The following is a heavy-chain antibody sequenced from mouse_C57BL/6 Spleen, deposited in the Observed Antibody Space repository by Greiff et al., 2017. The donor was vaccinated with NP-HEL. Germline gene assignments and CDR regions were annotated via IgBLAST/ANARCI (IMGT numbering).Heavy chain of an antibody. J-gene: IGHJ2*01. D-gene: IGHD1-1*01. V-gene: IGHV1-7*01. CDR2: INPSSGYT. CDR1: GYTFTSYW. CDR3: ARAASITTVVARIYFDY. Sequence: QVQLQQSGAELAKPGASVKLSCKASGYTFTSYWMHWVKQRPGQGLEWIGYINPSSGYTKYNQKFKDKATLTADKSSSTAYMQLSSLTYEHSAVYYCARAASITTVVARIYFDYWGQGTTLTVSS.